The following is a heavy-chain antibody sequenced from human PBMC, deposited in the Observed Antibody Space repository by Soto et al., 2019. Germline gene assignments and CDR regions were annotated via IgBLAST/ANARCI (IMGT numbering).Heavy chain of an antibody. Sequence: GGPLRLSCAASGFTFSNYAISWVRKAPGKGLEWVSAISGSGGSTYYADSVKGRFTISRDNSKNTLYLQMSSLRAEDTAVYYCAKSEQQLVPFGYFDYWGQGTLVTVSS. J-gene: IGHJ4*02. CDR2: ISGSGGST. D-gene: IGHD6-13*01. V-gene: IGHV3-23*01. CDR3: AKSEQQLVPFGYFDY. CDR1: GFTFSNYA.